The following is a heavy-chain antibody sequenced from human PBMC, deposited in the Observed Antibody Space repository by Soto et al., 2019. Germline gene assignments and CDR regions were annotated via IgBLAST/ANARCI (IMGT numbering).Heavy chain of an antibody. D-gene: IGHD2-15*01. V-gene: IGHV3-74*01. J-gene: IGHJ6*02. Sequence: VQLVESGGGLVQPGGSLRLSCAASGFTFSSYWMHWVRQAPGKGLVWVSRINSDGSSTSYADSVKGRFTISRDNAKNTLYLQMNSLRAEDTAVYYCAREVVVFPYYYYGMDVWGQGTTVTVSS. CDR2: INSDGSST. CDR3: AREVVVFPYYYYGMDV. CDR1: GFTFSSYW.